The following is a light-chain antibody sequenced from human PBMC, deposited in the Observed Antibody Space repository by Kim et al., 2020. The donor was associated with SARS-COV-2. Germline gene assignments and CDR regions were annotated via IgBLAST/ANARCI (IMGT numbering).Light chain of an antibody. CDR1: QTVGTN. CDR2: AAS. CDR3: QQYNNWPPYT. V-gene: IGKV3-15*01. J-gene: IGKJ2*01. Sequence: APGMRATLSCRASQTVGTNLAWYQQKPGQAPRLLIYAASTRATGVPARFSGSGSGTEFTLTITGLQSDDFAVYYCQQYNNWPPYTFGQGTKVDIK.